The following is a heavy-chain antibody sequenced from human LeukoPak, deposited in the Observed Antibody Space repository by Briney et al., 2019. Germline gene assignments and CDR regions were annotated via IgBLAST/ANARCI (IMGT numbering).Heavy chain of an antibody. Sequence: ADSVKGRFTISRDNSKNTVFLQMNSLRAEDTAVYYCAKWGDYDVLTGYYVSDYWGQGTLVTVSS. V-gene: IGHV3-23*01. J-gene: IGHJ4*02. CDR3: AKWGDYDVLTGYYVSDY. D-gene: IGHD3-9*01.